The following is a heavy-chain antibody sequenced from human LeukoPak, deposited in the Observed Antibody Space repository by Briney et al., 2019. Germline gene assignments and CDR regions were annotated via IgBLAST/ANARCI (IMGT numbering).Heavy chain of an antibody. Sequence: SETLSLTCTVSGGSISSYYWSWIRQPPGKGLEWIGYIYYSGSTNYNPSLKSRVTISTDTSKNQFSLNLSSVTAADTAVYYCAREVAYYYDSSGYYGIDYWGQGTLVTVSS. V-gene: IGHV4-59*12. CDR3: AREVAYYYDSSGYYGIDY. D-gene: IGHD3-22*01. CDR2: IYYSGST. J-gene: IGHJ4*02. CDR1: GGSISSYY.